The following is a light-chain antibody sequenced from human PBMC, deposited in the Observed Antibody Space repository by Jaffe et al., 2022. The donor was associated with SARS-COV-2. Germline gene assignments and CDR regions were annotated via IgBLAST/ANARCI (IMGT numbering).Light chain of an antibody. CDR2: DAF. CDR1: QSVSNY. V-gene: IGKV3-11*01. J-gene: IGKJ1*01. Sequence: EIVLTQSPATLSLSPGERATLSCRASQSVSNYLAWYQQKPGQAPRLLIYDAFKRATGIPARFSGSGSGTDFTLTISSLEPEDFAVYYCQQRSNWPPWTFGQGTKVEIK. CDR3: QQRSNWPPWT.